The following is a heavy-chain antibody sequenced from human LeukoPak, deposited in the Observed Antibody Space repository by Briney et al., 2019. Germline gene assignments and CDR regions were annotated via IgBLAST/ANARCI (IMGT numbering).Heavy chain of an antibody. V-gene: IGHV4-4*02. CDR2: IHHSGST. D-gene: IGHD1-26*01. CDR3: SRVVGANRDYYYYQMDV. J-gene: IGHJ6*03. CDR1: GGSISSRNW. Sequence: SETLSLTCAVSGGSISSRNWRSWVRQPPGKGLEWIGEIHHSGSTNYNSSLKSRVTISVDKSKNQFSLKLNSVTAADTAVYYCSRVVGANRDYYYYQMDVWGKGTTVTVSS.